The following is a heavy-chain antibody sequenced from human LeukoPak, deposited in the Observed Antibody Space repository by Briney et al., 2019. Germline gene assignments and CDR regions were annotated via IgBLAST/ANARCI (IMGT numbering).Heavy chain of an antibody. CDR1: GGSITYSHYY. J-gene: IGHJ4*02. Sequence: PSETLSLTCSVSGGSITYSHYYWGWVRQPPGKGLEWIGGIYYSGSTYYNPSLTSRVTISVDTSRNEFSLRLSSVTAADTALYFCARQSGSYGGILDNWGQGILGTVSS. D-gene: IGHD1-26*01. V-gene: IGHV4-39*01. CDR3: ARQSGSYGGILDN. CDR2: IYYSGST.